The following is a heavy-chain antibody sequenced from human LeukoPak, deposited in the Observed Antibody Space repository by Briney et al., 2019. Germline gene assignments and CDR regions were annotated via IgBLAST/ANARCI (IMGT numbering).Heavy chain of an antibody. D-gene: IGHD2-2*01. V-gene: IGHV1-2*06. CDR2: INPNSGDT. CDR3: ARAYCSSTSCLFDY. CDR1: GYTFTGYH. Sequence: ASVKLSCKASGYTFTGYHMHWVRQAPGQGLEWMGRINPNSGDTNCAQKFQGRVTMTRDTSISTAYMELSRLRSDDTAVSYCARAYCSSTSCLFDYWGQGTLVTVSS. J-gene: IGHJ4*02.